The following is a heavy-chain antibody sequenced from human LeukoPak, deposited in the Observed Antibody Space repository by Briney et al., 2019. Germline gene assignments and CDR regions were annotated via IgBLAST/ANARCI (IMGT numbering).Heavy chain of an antibody. CDR3: ARLGYCSGGSCYVGYDY. V-gene: IGHV4-59*08. Sequence: SETLSLTCTVSGGSISSYYWSWIRQPPGKGLEWIGCIYYSGSTNYNPSLKSRVTISVDTSKNQFSLKLSSVTAADTAVYYCARLGYCSGGSCYVGYDYWGQGTLVTVSS. D-gene: IGHD2-15*01. CDR1: GGSISSYY. CDR2: IYYSGST. J-gene: IGHJ4*02.